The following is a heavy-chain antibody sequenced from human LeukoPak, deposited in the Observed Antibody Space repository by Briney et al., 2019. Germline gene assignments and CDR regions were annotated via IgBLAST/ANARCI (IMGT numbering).Heavy chain of an antibody. J-gene: IGHJ4*02. CDR3: ARNIGGVGY. Sequence: PGGYLRLSCAASGFTFNNYEMDWVRQAPGKGLEWVAYISSRSSFIYYAPSVKGRFTISRDNSKNSLYLQMNSLRAEDTAVYYCARNIGGVGYWGQGTLVTVSS. CDR2: ISSRSSFI. CDR1: GFTFNNYE. V-gene: IGHV3-48*03. D-gene: IGHD2-21*01.